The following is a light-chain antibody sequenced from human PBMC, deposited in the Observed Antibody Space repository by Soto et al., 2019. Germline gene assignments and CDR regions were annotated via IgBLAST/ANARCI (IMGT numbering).Light chain of an antibody. CDR3: LHHGSSLWT. CDR2: SVY. CDR1: QSISSN. V-gene: IGKV3-20*01. J-gene: IGKJ1*01. Sequence: EIVLTQSPGTLSLSPGERATLSCRASQSISSNLAWYQQKPGQTHRLLIYSVYSRATGIQDRFSGSGSGTDFTLTIRRLEPEDFAMYYCLHHGSSLWTFGQGTKVDIK.